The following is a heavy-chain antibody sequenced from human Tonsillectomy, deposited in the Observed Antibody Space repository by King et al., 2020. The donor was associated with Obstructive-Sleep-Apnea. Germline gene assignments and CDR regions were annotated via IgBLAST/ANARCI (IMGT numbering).Heavy chain of an antibody. J-gene: IGHJ4*02. Sequence: VQLVESGGGLVQPGGSLRLSCAAPGFTFSMFWMTWLRQPQGRGLEGVVNIKEDGSEGYYADSGKGRFTISRENDKRSVYLQMDSLRVDDTAVYYCVRDTPPDWGPGTRVTVSS. D-gene: IGHD2-15*01. CDR1: GFTFSMFW. CDR3: VRDTPPD. V-gene: IGHV3-7*03. CDR2: IKEDGSEG.